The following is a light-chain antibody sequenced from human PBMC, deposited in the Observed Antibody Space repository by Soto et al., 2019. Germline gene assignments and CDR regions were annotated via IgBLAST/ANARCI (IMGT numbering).Light chain of an antibody. CDR1: QSINSW. J-gene: IGKJ1*01. CDR2: AAS. V-gene: IGKV1-5*01. Sequence: DIQMTQSPSTLSASVGDRVTITCRASQSINSWLAWYQQKPGKAPKVLIYAASSLQSGVPPRFSGSRSGTEFTLTISSLQPDDFATYYCQQYNHYSTFGQGTKVEIK. CDR3: QQYNHYST.